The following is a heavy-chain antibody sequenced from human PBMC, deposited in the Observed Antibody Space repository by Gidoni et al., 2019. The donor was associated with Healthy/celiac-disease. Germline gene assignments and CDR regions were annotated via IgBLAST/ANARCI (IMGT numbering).Heavy chain of an antibody. J-gene: IGHJ6*02. CDR3: ARDLYTYYYDSSGSLEYYYYYGMDV. V-gene: IGHV3-48*02. Sequence: EVQLVESGGGLVQPGGSLRLSCAASGFTFSSYSMTWVRQAPGKGLEWVSYISSSSSTIYYADSVKGRFTISRDNAKNSLYLQMNSLRDEDTAVYYCARDLYTYYYDSSGSLEYYYYYGMDVWGQGTTVTVSS. CDR2: ISSSSSTI. CDR1: GFTFSSYS. D-gene: IGHD3-22*01.